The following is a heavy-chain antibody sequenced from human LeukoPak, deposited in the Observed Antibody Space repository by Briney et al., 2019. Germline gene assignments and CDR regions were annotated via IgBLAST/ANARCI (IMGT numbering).Heavy chain of an antibody. CDR2: ISWNSGSI. CDR1: GFTFDDYA. J-gene: IGHJ4*02. D-gene: IGHD3-22*01. V-gene: IGHV3-9*01. Sequence: GGSLRLSCAASGFTFDDYAMHWVRQAPGKGLEWVSGISWNSGSIGYADSVKGRFTISRDNAKNSLYLQMNSLRAEDTALYYCAKDKVKRAQYYYDSSGYYDYWGQGTLVTVSS. CDR3: AKDKVKRAQYYYDSSGYYDY.